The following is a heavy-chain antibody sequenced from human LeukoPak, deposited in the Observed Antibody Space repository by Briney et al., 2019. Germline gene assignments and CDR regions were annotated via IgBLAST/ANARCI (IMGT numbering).Heavy chain of an antibody. CDR2: INPNSGGT. CDR3: ARVSGGSTNWFDP. V-gene: IGHV1-2*02. CDR1: GGTFSSYT. J-gene: IGHJ5*02. Sequence: GASVKVSCKASGGTFSSYTISWVRQAPGQGLECMGWINPNSGGTNYAQKFQGRVTMTRDTSISTAYMELSRLRSDDTAVYYCARVSGGSTNWFDPWGQGTLVTVSS. D-gene: IGHD2-15*01.